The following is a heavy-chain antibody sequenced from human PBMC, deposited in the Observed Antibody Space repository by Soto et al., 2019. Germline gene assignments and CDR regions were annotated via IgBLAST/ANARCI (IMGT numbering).Heavy chain of an antibody. J-gene: IGHJ6*02. Sequence: PGGSLRLSCAASGFTFSSYAMSWVRQAPGKGLEWVSAISGSGGSAYYADSVKGRFTISRDNSKNTLYLQMNSLRAEDTAVYYCAKLQGGLWSPPDYYYYYGMDVWGQGTTVTVSS. D-gene: IGHD2-8*02. CDR3: AKLQGGLWSPPDYYYYYGMDV. V-gene: IGHV3-23*01. CDR2: ISGSGGSA. CDR1: GFTFSSYA.